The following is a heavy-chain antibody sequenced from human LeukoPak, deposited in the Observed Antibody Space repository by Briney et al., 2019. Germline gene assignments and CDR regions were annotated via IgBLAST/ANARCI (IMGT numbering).Heavy chain of an antibody. V-gene: IGHV3-66*01. Sequence: GGSLRLSCVGSGFSVSGNYMSWVRQAPGKGLEWVSFINTGGSTYYADSVKGRFTISRDNSKNTLFLQMNSLRAEDTAVYYCARGGLHSDFDCWGQGTLVTVSS. CDR2: INTGGST. CDR1: GFSVSGNY. CDR3: ARGGLHSDFDC. J-gene: IGHJ4*02. D-gene: IGHD5-24*01.